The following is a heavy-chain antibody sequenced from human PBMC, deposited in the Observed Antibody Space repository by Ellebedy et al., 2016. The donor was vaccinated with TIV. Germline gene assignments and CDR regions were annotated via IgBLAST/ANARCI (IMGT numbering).Heavy chain of an antibody. J-gene: IGHJ3*02. CDR1: GFTFSSYG. CDR2: IWYDGSNK. D-gene: IGHD4-11*01. Sequence: GESLKISXAASGFTFSSYGMHWVRQAPGKGLEWVAVIWYDGSNKYYADSVKGRFTISRDNSKNTLYLQMNSLRAEDTAVYYCARESVDYRRDGAFDIWGQGTMVTVSS. V-gene: IGHV3-33*01. CDR3: ARESVDYRRDGAFDI.